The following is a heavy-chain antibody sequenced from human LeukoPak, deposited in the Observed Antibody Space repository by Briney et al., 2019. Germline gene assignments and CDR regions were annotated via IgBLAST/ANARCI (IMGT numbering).Heavy chain of an antibody. CDR1: GFTFSSYA. CDR2: INDGGGST. J-gene: IGHJ4*02. V-gene: IGHV3-23*01. D-gene: IGHD4-17*01. Sequence: PGGSLRLSCAASGFTFSSYAMSWVRQAPGKGLEWVSAINDGGGSTYYADSVKGRFTISRDNSKNTLYLQMDSLRAEDTAVYYCAKSDGGEDYGDYEVYYFDYWGQGTLVTLSS. CDR3: AKSDGGEDYGDYEVYYFDY.